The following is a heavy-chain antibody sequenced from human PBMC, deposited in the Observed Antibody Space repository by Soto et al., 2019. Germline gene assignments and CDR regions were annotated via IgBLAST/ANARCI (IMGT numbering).Heavy chain of an antibody. CDR1: GGSISSGGYS. CDR2: IYHSGST. Sequence: SEALSLTCAVSGGSISSGGYSWSWIRQPPGKGLEWIGYIYHSGSTYYNPSLKSRVTISVDRSKNQFSLKLSSVTATDTAVYYCAGGPGVARNYWGQGTLVTVSS. CDR3: AGGPGVARNY. J-gene: IGHJ4*02. V-gene: IGHV4-30-2*01. D-gene: IGHD5-12*01.